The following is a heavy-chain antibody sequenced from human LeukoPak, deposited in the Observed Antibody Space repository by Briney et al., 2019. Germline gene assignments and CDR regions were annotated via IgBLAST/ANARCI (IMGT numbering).Heavy chain of an antibody. V-gene: IGHV4-38-2*02. CDR1: GYSISSGYS. CDR2: IYHSGST. J-gene: IGHJ4*02. Sequence: SETLSLTCAVSGYSISSGYSWGWIRQPPGKGLEWIGSIYHSGSTYYNPSLKSRVTISVDTSKNQFSLKLSSVTAADTAVYYCAREGLLWFGELSLGGQGTLVTVSS. D-gene: IGHD3-10*01. CDR3: AREGLLWFGELSL.